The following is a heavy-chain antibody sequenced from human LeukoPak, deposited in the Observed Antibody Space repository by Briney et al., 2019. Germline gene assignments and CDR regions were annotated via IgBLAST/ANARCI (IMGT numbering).Heavy chain of an antibody. CDR2: ISSSSSTI. CDR3: ASSTVVMDEGAFDI. CDR1: GFTFSSYS. D-gene: IGHD4-23*01. Sequence: GGSLRLSCAASGFTFSSYSMNWVRQAPGKGLEWVSYISSSSSTIYYADSVKGRFTISRDNAKNSLYLQMNSLRAEDTAVYYCASSTVVMDEGAFDIWGQGTMVTVSS. V-gene: IGHV3-48*01. J-gene: IGHJ3*02.